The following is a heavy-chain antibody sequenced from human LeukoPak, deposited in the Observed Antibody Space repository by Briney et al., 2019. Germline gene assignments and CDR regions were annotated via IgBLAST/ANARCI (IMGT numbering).Heavy chain of an antibody. CDR1: GGSISSYY. D-gene: IGHD3-10*01. J-gene: IGHJ5*02. Sequence: SETLSLTCTVSGGSISSYYWSWIRQSPGKGLEWIGYIYYSGRTNYNPSLKSRVTISVDTSKNQFPLKLSSVTAADTAVYYCARSRVLLWFGEFPGGFDPWGQGTLVTVSS. CDR3: ARSRVLLWFGEFPGGFDP. CDR2: IYYSGRT. V-gene: IGHV4-59*01.